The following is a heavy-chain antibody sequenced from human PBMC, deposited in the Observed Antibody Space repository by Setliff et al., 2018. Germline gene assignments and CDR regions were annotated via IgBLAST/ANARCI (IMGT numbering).Heavy chain of an antibody. CDR3: AKARSAGYAGGWYLNY. Sequence: LRLSCAASGFTFRSYAMNWIRQAPGKGLEWVSAISGSGGSTYYADSVKGRFTISRDNSKNTLHLQMNSLRAEDTAVYYCAKARSAGYAGGWYLNYWGQGTLVTVSS. J-gene: IGHJ4*02. D-gene: IGHD2-15*01. CDR2: ISGSGGST. V-gene: IGHV3-23*01. CDR1: GFTFRSYA.